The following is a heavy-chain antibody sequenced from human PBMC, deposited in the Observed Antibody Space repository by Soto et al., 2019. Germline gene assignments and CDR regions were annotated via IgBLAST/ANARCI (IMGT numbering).Heavy chain of an antibody. CDR2: MEPSSGKT. J-gene: IGHJ4*02. D-gene: IGHD1-26*01. CDR3: ARGVTAGVDY. Sequence: QVQLVQSGAEVREPGASVKVSCKASGYSFTSLDINWVRQTAGQGLEWMGWMEPSSGKTGYAQKFHDRVTMTSDTSINPAHMELATLTSDDTAFYYCARGVTAGVDYWGQGTLVTVSS. CDR1: GYSFTSLD. V-gene: IGHV1-8*01.